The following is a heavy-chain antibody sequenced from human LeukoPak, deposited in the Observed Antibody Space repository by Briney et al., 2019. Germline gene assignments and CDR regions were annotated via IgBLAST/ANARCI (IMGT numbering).Heavy chain of an antibody. CDR3: ARGRGYYDAFDT. CDR2: IYYSGET. CDR1: GGSISSDY. V-gene: IGHV4-59*12. J-gene: IGHJ3*02. Sequence: PSETLSLTCTVSGGSISSDYWFWIRQSPEKGLEWIGYIYYSGETNYNPSLKSRVTISVDTSKKQFSLRLTSVTAADTAVYYCARGRGYYDAFDTWGQGTMVTVS. D-gene: IGHD3-22*01.